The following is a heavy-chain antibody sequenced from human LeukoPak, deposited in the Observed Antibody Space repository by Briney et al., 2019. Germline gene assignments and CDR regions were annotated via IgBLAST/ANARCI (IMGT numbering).Heavy chain of an antibody. D-gene: IGHD3-16*01. J-gene: IGHJ4*02. V-gene: IGHV4-31*03. Sequence: SETLSLTCTVSGGSISSGGYYWSWIRQHPEKGLEWIGYIYYSGSTYYNPSLKSRVTISVDTSKNQFSLKLSSVTAADMAVYYCARGKGEYYFDYWGQGTLVTVSS. CDR3: ARGKGEYYFDY. CDR2: IYYSGST. CDR1: GGSISSGGYY.